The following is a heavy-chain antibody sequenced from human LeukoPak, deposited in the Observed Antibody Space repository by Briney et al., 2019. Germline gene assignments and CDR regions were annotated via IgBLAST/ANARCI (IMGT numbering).Heavy chain of an antibody. CDR3: ARALPELRYFDWFSTEYFQH. V-gene: IGHV1-18*01. CDR1: GYTFTSYG. J-gene: IGHJ1*01. CDR2: ISAYNGNT. Sequence: ASVKVSCKASGYTFTSYGISWVRQAPGQGLEWMGWISAYNGNTNYAQKLQGRVTMNTDTSTSTAYMELRSLRSDDTAVYYCARALPELRYFDWFSTEYFQHWGQGTLVTVSS. D-gene: IGHD3-9*01.